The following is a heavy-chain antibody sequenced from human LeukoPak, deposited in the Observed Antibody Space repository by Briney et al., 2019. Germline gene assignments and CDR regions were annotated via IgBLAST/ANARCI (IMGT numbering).Heavy chain of an antibody. Sequence: GGSLRLSCAASGFTFSSYAMHWVRQAPGKGLEWVAVISYDGSNKYYADSVKGRFTISRDNSKNTLHLQMNSLRAEDAAVYYCARGDTAMVLFDYWGQGTLVTVSS. CDR2: ISYDGSNK. J-gene: IGHJ4*02. V-gene: IGHV3-30-3*01. D-gene: IGHD5-18*01. CDR3: ARGDTAMVLFDY. CDR1: GFTFSSYA.